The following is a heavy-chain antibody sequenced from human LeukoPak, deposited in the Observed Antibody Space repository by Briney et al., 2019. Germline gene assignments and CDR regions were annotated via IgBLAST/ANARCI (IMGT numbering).Heavy chain of an antibody. CDR3: AKAGQGDYIDY. CDR2: ISWNSGSI. Sequence: GRSLRLPCAASGFTFDDYAMHWVRHAPGKGLEWVSGISWNSGSIGYADSVKGRFTISRDNAKNSLYLQINRQRAEDMGLCYCAKAGQGDYIDYWGQGTLVTVSS. CDR1: GFTFDDYA. D-gene: IGHD1-14*01. J-gene: IGHJ4*02. V-gene: IGHV3-9*03.